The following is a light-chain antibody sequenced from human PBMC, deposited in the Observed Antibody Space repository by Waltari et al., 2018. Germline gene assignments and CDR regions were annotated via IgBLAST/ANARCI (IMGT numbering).Light chain of an antibody. CDR1: KLGKKY. CDR3: QAWDNSTVV. J-gene: IGLJ2*01. Sequence: SYELSQPPSVSVSPGQTASITCSGAKLGKKYAAWYQQKPGQSPVMVIYQDKKRPSGIPERFSGSNSGNTATLTISGTQPLDGADYYCQAWDNSTVVFGGGTKLTVL. V-gene: IGLV3-1*01. CDR2: QDK.